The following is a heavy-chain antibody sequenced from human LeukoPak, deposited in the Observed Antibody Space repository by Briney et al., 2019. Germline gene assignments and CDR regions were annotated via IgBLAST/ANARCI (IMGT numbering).Heavy chain of an antibody. Sequence: GGSLRLSCAASGFTFSSYWMHWVRQAPGKGLVWASHINSDGSSTSYADSVKGRFTISRDNAKNTLYLQMNSLRAEDTAVYYCARDLSIVGAGFDYWGQGTLVTVSS. CDR3: ARDLSIVGAGFDY. CDR2: INSDGSST. CDR1: GFTFSSYW. J-gene: IGHJ4*02. V-gene: IGHV3-74*01. D-gene: IGHD1-26*01.